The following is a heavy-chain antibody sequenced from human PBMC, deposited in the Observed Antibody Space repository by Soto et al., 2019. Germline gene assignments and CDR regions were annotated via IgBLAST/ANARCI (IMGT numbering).Heavy chain of an antibody. CDR3: TRERGEWFGDLLPQGWIGP. V-gene: IGHV4-59*01. CDR1: GGCRIINK. Sequence: GGCRIINKRSGRRKPQGKGLEWIGYILYTGYTNYNPSLKSRITISRDTSRNQFSLRLSSVTAADTAVYYCTRERGEWFGDLLPQGWIGPWTQVTLVTLYS. D-gene: IGHD3-10*01. J-gene: IGHJ5*02. CDR2: ILYTGYT.